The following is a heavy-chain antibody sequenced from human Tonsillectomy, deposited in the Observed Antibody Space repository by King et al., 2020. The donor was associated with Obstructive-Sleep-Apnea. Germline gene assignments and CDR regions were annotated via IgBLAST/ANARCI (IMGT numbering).Heavy chain of an antibody. CDR1: GFSFSSYS. Sequence: VQLVESGVGLVQPGGFLRLSGGAAGFSFSSYSMNWVRQALGKGLQWVAYISSISSTIYYADFVKGRFTISRDNAKNSLYLQMNSLRDEDTALYYCANGLRAAGLGDAFDVWGQGTMVTVSS. CDR2: ISSISSTI. CDR3: ANGLRAAGLGDAFDV. D-gene: IGHD6-13*01. J-gene: IGHJ3*01. V-gene: IGHV3-48*02.